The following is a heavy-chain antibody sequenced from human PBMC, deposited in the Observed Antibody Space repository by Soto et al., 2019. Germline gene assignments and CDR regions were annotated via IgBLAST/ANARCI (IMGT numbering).Heavy chain of an antibody. J-gene: IGHJ4*02. V-gene: IGHV4-39*01. CDR3: ARRRRAFDY. Sequence: LSLTCTVSGGSISSSSYYWGWIRQPPGKGLEWIGSIYYSGSTYYNPSLKSRVTISVDTSKNQFSLKLSSVTAADTAVYYCARRRRAFDYWGQGTLVTVSS. CDR1: GGSISSSSYY. CDR2: IYYSGST.